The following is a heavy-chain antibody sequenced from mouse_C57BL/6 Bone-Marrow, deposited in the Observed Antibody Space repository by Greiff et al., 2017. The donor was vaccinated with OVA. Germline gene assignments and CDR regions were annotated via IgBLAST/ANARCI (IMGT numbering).Heavy chain of an antibody. V-gene: IGHV1-26*01. CDR3: ARDYGRSGDFDY. CDR2: INPNNGGT. J-gene: IGHJ2*01. D-gene: IGHD1-1*01. Sequence: VQLQQSGPELVKPGASVKISCKASGYTFTGYYMNWVKQSHGKSLEWIGDINPNNGGTSYNQKFKGKATLTVDKSSSTAYMELRGLTSEDSAVYYCARDYGRSGDFDYWGQGTTLTVSS. CDR1: GYTFTGYY.